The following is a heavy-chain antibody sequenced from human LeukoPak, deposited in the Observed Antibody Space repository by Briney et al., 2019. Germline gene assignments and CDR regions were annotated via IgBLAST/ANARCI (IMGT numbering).Heavy chain of an antibody. CDR1: GYTFTGYY. CDR3: ARDGRYCSGGSCYGIDYYYYYYMDV. CDR2: INPNSGGT. V-gene: IGHV1-2*02. Sequence: ASVKVSCKASGYTFTGYYMHWVRQALGQGLEWMGWINPNSGGTNYAQKFQGRVTMTRDTSISTAYMELSRLRSDDTAVYYCARDGRYCSGGSCYGIDYYYYYYMDVWGKGTTVTVSS. J-gene: IGHJ6*03. D-gene: IGHD2-15*01.